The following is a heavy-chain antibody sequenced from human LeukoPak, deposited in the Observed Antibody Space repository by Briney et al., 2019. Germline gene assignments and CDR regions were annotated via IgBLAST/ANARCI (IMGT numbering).Heavy chain of an antibody. CDR2: INQRRNT. CDR3: ARNPRRGVGATNYYFDY. Sequence: SETLSLTCVVYGESFSGYSWSWIRQPPGKGLEWIGEINQRRNTNYNPSLKSRVTISIDTSKNQFSLKLSSVTAADTAVYYCARNPRRGVGATNYYFDYWGQGTLVTVSS. V-gene: IGHV4-34*01. D-gene: IGHD1-26*01. CDR1: GESFSGYS. J-gene: IGHJ4*02.